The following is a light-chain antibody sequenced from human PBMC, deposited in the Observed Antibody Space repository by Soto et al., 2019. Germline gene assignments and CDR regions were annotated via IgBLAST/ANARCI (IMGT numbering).Light chain of an antibody. CDR2: DAS. CDR1: QSVNNY. Sequence: EIVLTQSPATLSLSPVERATLSCRTSQSVNNYLHWYQQRPGQAPRLLIFDASNRATGIPARFSGSGSATDFTLTISSLEPEDFAVYYCQHRSIWPVSFGQATRLEI. J-gene: IGKJ5*01. V-gene: IGKV3-11*01. CDR3: QHRSIWPVS.